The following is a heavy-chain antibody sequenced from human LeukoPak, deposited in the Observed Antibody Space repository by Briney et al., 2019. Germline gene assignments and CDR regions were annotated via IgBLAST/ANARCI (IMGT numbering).Heavy chain of an antibody. CDR1: GGSISSYY. J-gene: IGHJ4*02. Sequence: PSETLSLTCTVSGGSISSYYWSWIRQPPGKSLDWIGYIYFTGSTNYNPSLESRVTMSVDTSKNQFSLYLSSVTAADTAIYYCARSIVGYDWNFDQWGQGILVTVSS. CDR2: IYFTGST. CDR3: ARSIVGYDWNFDQ. D-gene: IGHD1-26*01. V-gene: IGHV4-4*08.